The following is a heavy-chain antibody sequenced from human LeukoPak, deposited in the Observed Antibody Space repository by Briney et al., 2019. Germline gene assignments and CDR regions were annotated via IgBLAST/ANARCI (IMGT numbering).Heavy chain of an antibody. Sequence: GASVKVSCKASGYTFTSYYMHWVRQAPGQGLEWMGIINPSGGSTSYAQKFQGRVTMTRDTSTSTVYMELSSLRSEDTAVYYCARVYYCSYYYYGMDVWGQGTTVTVSS. V-gene: IGHV1-46*01. D-gene: IGHD2-15*01. CDR1: GYTFTSYY. CDR2: INPSGGST. J-gene: IGHJ6*02. CDR3: ARVYYCSYYYYGMDV.